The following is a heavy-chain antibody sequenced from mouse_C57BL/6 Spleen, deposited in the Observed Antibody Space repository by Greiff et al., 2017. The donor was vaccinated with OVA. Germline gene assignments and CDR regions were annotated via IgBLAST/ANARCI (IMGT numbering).Heavy chain of an antibody. CDR1: GYTFTSYW. D-gene: IGHD2-4*01. Sequence: QVQLKQPGAELVMPGASVKLSCKASGYTFTSYWMHWVKQRPGQGLEWIGEIDPSDSYTNYNQKFKGKSTLTVDKSSSTAYMQLSSLTSEDSAVYYCARWDYDVTYWGQGTLVTVSA. CDR3: ARWDYDVTY. CDR2: IDPSDSYT. J-gene: IGHJ3*01. V-gene: IGHV1-69*01.